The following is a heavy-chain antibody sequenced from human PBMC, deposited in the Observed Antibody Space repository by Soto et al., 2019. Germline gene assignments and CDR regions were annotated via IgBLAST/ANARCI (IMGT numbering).Heavy chain of an antibody. Sequence: ASVKVSCKASGYTFTSYGISWVRQAPGQGLEWMGWISAYNGNTNYAQKLQGRVTMTTDTSTSTAYMELRSLRSDDTAVYYCARDLYITGTTVYDDWGQRTLVTVSS. D-gene: IGHD1-7*01. J-gene: IGHJ4*02. CDR1: GYTFTSYG. V-gene: IGHV1-18*01. CDR3: ARDLYITGTTVYDD. CDR2: ISAYNGNT.